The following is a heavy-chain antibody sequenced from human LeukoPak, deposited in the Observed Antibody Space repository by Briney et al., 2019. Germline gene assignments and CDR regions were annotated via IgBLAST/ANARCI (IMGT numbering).Heavy chain of an antibody. CDR3: ARVRDYGDYGDAFDI. V-gene: IGHV3-11*04. CDR2: TSSSGSTI. J-gene: IGHJ3*02. D-gene: IGHD4-17*01. Sequence: GGSLRLSCAASGFIFSDYYMNWIRQAPGKGLEWVSYTSSSGSTIYYADSVKGRFTISRDNAKNSLYLQMNSLRAEDTAVYYCARVRDYGDYGDAFDIWGQGTMVTVSS. CDR1: GFIFSDYY.